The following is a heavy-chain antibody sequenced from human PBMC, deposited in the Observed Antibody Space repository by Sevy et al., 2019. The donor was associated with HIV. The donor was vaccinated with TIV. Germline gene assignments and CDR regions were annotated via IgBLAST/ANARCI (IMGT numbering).Heavy chain of an antibody. CDR2: FDPEDGET. CDR1: GYSLTDLS. J-gene: IGHJ4*02. Sequence: ASVKVSCKVSGYSLTDLSMHWVRQAPGKGLEWMGGFDPEDGETIYAQKFQGRVTMTEDTSTDTAYMILSSLRSEDTAVYYCATFPYDSSGLDYWGQRTLVTVSS. V-gene: IGHV1-24*01. CDR3: ATFPYDSSGLDY. D-gene: IGHD3-22*01.